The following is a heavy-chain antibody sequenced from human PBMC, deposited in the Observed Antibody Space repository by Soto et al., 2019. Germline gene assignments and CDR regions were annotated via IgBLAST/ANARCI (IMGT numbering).Heavy chain of an antibody. V-gene: IGHV3-30*19. CDR3: VSDRGYGHASVPYS. Sequence: QAQLVESGGGVVQPGRSLRLSCAASGFAFSSYGMHWVRQAPGTGLEWVAVISYDGSLQHYADSVKGRFTISRDNANNMLVLQMSSVRAEDTAVYYCVSDRGYGHASVPYSWGQGTLVSVSS. J-gene: IGHJ4*02. D-gene: IGHD5-18*01. CDR1: GFAFSSYG. CDR2: ISYDGSLQ.